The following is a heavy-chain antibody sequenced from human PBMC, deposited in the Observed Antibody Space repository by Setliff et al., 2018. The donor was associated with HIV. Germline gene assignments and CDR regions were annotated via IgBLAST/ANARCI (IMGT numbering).Heavy chain of an antibody. D-gene: IGHD6-6*01. J-gene: IGHJ3*02. CDR1: GYSIRSGYY. CDR3: ARGLDSWSSHVFDM. CDR2: INYSGST. V-gene: IGHV4-34*01. Sequence: SETLSLTCAVSGYSIRSGYYWGWIRQAPGKGLEWIGEINYSGSTNYNPSLKSRVTISIDTSKNQFSLKLSSVTAADTAVYYCARGLDSWSSHVFDMWGQGTMVTVSS.